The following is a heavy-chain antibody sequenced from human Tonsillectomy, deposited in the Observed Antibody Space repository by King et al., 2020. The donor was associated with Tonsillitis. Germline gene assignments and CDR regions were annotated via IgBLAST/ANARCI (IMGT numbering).Heavy chain of an antibody. CDR2: ISSSSSYT. J-gene: IGHJ6*02. CDR3: ARYTYGFSSYYYYGMDV. CDR1: GFTFSDYY. Sequence: VQLVESGGGLVKPGGSLRLSCAASGFTFSDYYMSWIRQAPGKGLEWVSYISSSSSYTNYADSVKGRFTISRDNAKNSLYLQMNSLRAEDTAVYYCARYTYGFSSYYYYGMDVWGQGTTVTVSS. V-gene: IGHV3-11*06. D-gene: IGHD5-18*01.